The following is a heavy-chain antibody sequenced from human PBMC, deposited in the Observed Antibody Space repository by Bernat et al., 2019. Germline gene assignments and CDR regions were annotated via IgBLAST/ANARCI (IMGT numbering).Heavy chain of an antibody. CDR1: GGTFSSYT. CDR2: IIPILGTA. V-gene: IGHV1-69*08. J-gene: IGHJ4*02. D-gene: IGHD5-24*01. CDR3: ARSPGDVEVATI. Sequence: QVQLVQSGAEVKKPGSSVKVSCKASGGTFSSYTISWVRQAPGQGLEWMGRIIPILGTANYAQEFQGRVTITTEKSTSTAYMELSGLGSEETAVYYCARSPGDVEVATIWGQGTLVTVSS.